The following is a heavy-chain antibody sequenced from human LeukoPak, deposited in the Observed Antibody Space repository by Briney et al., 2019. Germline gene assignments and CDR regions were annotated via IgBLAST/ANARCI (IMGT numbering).Heavy chain of an antibody. V-gene: IGHV1-2*02. CDR1: GYTFTDYY. Sequence: ASVKVSCKASGYTFTDYYMHWVRQAPGLGLEWMGSINPNNGGTNSAQRFQGRVTMTRDTSIATAYMDLSSLRSDDTAVYYCARGGPSQVATVYWFFDLWGRGTLVTVSS. CDR3: ARGGPSQVATVYWFFDL. CDR2: INPNNGGT. J-gene: IGHJ2*01. D-gene: IGHD5-12*01.